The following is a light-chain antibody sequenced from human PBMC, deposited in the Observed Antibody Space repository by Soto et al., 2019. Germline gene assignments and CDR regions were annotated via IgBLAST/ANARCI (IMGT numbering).Light chain of an antibody. Sequence: DIQMTQSLSTLSASVGDRVTISCRASQSVSSWLAWYQQKPGKAPKVLIYDASSLESGVPSRFSGSGSGTEFPLTISSLQPDDFATYYCQQYNSYPLTFGGGTKVEIK. J-gene: IGKJ4*01. CDR1: QSVSSW. CDR3: QQYNSYPLT. CDR2: DAS. V-gene: IGKV1-5*01.